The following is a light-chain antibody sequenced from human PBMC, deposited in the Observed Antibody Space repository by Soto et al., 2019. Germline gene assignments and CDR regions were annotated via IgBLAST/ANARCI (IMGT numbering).Light chain of an antibody. J-gene: IGKJ1*01. CDR2: GAS. V-gene: IGKV3-20*01. CDR3: QQFGRSPPSWT. Sequence: ETVLTQSPGTLSLSPGERATLSCRASQSVSSNYLAWYQQKPGQALRLLIYGASTRATGIPARFSGSGSGTDFTITISRLEPEDFAVYYCQQFGRSPPSWTFGQGTKVE. CDR1: QSVSSNY.